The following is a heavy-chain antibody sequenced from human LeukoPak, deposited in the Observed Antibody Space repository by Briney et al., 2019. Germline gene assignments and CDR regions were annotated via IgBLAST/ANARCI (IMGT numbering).Heavy chain of an antibody. Sequence: PGGSLRLSCAASGFTFDDYAMHWVRRAPGKGLEWVSGISWNSGSIGYADSVKGRFTISRDNAKNSLYLQMNSLRAEDTALYYCAKGVLRSSWDGGNAFDIWGQGTMVTVSS. J-gene: IGHJ3*02. CDR1: GFTFDDYA. CDR3: AKGVLRSSWDGGNAFDI. CDR2: ISWNSGSI. V-gene: IGHV3-9*01. D-gene: IGHD5-24*01.